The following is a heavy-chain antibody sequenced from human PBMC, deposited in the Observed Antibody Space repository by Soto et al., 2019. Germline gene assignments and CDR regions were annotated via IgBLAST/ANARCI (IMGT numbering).Heavy chain of an antibody. D-gene: IGHD5-12*01. Sequence: GASVKVSCKASGYTFTSYGISWVRQAPGQGLEWMGWISAYNGNTNYAQKLQGRVTMTTDTSTSTAYMELRSLRSDDTAVYYCARLGNGYSGYPQFDPWGQGTLVTVSS. CDR1: GYTFTSYG. V-gene: IGHV1-18*01. J-gene: IGHJ5*02. CDR2: ISAYNGNT. CDR3: ARLGNGYSGYPQFDP.